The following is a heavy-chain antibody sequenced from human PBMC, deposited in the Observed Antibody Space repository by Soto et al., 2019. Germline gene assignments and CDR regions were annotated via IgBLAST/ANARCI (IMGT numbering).Heavy chain of an antibody. Sequence: GESLKISCKASRYNFNNYWIGWVRQMPEKNLEWMGFIYPDDSDTKYSPSFQGQVTISVDKSITTASLQWSSLKASDTAMYYCARIPFAATGFYFGYWAQGTLVTVSS. CDR3: ARIPFAATGFYFGY. V-gene: IGHV5-51*01. D-gene: IGHD6-13*01. CDR2: IYPDDSDT. CDR1: RYNFNNYW. J-gene: IGHJ4*02.